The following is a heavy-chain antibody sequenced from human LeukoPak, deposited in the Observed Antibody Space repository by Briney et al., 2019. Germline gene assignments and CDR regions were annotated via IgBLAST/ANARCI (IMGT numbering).Heavy chain of an antibody. CDR2: INHSGST. Sequence: PSETLSLTCAVYGGSFSGYYWSWIRQPPGKGLEWIGEINHSGSTNYNPSLKSRVTISVDTSKNQFSLRLNSVTAADTAVYYCARGVAGYGSYDYWGQGTLVTVSS. J-gene: IGHJ4*02. V-gene: IGHV4-34*01. CDR1: GGSFSGYY. CDR3: ARGVAGYGSYDY. D-gene: IGHD5-12*01.